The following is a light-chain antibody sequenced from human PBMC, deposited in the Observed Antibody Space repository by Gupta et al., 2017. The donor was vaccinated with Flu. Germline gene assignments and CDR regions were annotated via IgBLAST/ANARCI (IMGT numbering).Light chain of an antibody. CDR3: NSRDSSGLL. V-gene: IGLV3-19*01. J-gene: IGLJ2*01. CDR2: GKN. Sequence: SSELTQDPAVSVALGQTVRITCQGDSLRSYYASWYQQKPGQAPVLVIYGKNNRPSGIPDRFSGSSSGNTASLTITGAQAEDEYDYYCNSRDSSGLLFGGGTKLTVL. CDR1: SLRSYY.